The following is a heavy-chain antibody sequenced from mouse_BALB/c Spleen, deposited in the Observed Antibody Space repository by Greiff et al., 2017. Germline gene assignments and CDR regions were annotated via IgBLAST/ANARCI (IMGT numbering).Heavy chain of an antibody. CDR1: GFNIKDTY. Sequence: EVQLQQPGAELVKPGASVKLSCTASGFNIKDTYMHWVKQRPEQGLEWIGRIDPANGTTKYDPKFQGKATITADTSSKTSYLQLSSLTSEDTAVYYCARPWYFDVWGAGTTVTVSS. V-gene: IGHV14-3*02. CDR3: ARPWYFDV. CDR2: IDPANGTT. J-gene: IGHJ1*01.